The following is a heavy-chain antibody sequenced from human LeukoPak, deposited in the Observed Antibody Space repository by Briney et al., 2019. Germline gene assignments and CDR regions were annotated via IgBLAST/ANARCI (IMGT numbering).Heavy chain of an antibody. D-gene: IGHD2-2*01. J-gene: IGHJ5*02. CDR3: ARETPAVRNNCFDP. CDR1: SGSISSSTYY. Sequence: SETLSLTCTVSSGSISSSTYYWGWVRQPQGKGLEWIGSVSYSETTYYNTSLRSRVTISIDTSRNQVSLKVTSETAADAAVYYCARETPAVRNNCFDPWGQGTLVTVFS. CDR2: VSYSETT. V-gene: IGHV4-39*02.